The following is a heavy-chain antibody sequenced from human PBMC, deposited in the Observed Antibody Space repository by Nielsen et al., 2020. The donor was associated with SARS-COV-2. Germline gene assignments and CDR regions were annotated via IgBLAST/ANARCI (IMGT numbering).Heavy chain of an antibody. CDR1: GYSFTSYA. V-gene: IGHV1-3*01. J-gene: IGHJ4*02. CDR3: ARITPSSGWDY. Sequence: ASVKVSCKASGYSFTSYAMHWVRQAPGQSLEWMGWINAGNGNTKYSQKFQGRVTMTRDTSANTAYMELSSLSSEDTAVYYCARITPSSGWDYWGQGTLVTVYS. CDR2: INAGNGNT. D-gene: IGHD6-19*01.